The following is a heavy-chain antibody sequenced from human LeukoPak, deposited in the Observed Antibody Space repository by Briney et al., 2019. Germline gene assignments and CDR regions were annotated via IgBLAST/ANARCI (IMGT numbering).Heavy chain of an antibody. D-gene: IGHD6-13*01. CDR3: ARDSGSSSGSDYYGMDV. Sequence: SQTLSLTCAIFGDSVSSNSAAWNWIRQSPSRGLEWLGRTYYRSKWYNDYAVSVKSRITINPDTSKNQFSLQLNSVTPEDTAVYYCARDSGSSSGSDYYGMDVWGQGTTVTVSS. CDR1: GDSVSSNSAA. V-gene: IGHV6-1*01. CDR2: TYYRSKWYN. J-gene: IGHJ6*02.